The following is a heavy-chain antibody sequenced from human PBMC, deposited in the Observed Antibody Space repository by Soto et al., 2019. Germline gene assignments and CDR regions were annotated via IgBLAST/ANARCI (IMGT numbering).Heavy chain of an antibody. CDR2: ISSDGNNE. CDR1: GFIFSRYG. J-gene: IGHJ4*02. D-gene: IGHD3-22*01. Sequence: AGSLRLSCAASGFIFSRYGMHWVRQAPGKGLEWVATISSDGNNEYYGDSVKGRFTVSRDDSKNTLYLQLNSLRMEYTAMYYCARVHYYDTSGPLLWGQGTQVTVSS. V-gene: IGHV3-30*03. CDR3: ARVHYYDTSGPLL.